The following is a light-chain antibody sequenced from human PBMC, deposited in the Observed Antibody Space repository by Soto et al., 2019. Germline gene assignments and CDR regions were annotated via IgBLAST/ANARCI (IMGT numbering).Light chain of an antibody. V-gene: IGLV1-51*01. Sequence: QSVLTQPPSVSAAPGQRVTISCSGSRSNIGNYYVSWYHQLPGTAPKVLIYDNNKRPSGIPDRFSGSKSGTSATLAITGLQTGDGGEYSRGAWDDSLSVYLFGGGTKLTVL. J-gene: IGLJ1*01. CDR2: DNN. CDR1: RSNIGNYY. CDR3: GAWDDSLSVYL.